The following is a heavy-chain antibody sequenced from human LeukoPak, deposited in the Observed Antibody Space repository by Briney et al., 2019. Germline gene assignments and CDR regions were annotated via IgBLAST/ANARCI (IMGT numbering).Heavy chain of an antibody. CDR1: GYSFTSYW. J-gene: IGHJ4*02. CDR2: IDPSDSYT. CDR3: ARLVGTVTTPDY. D-gene: IGHD4-17*01. Sequence: GESLKISCKGSGYSFTSYWISWVRQMPGKGLEWMGRIDPSDSYTNYSPSFQGHVTISADKSISTAYLRWSSLKASDTAMYYCARLVGTVTTPDYWGQGTLVTVSS. V-gene: IGHV5-10-1*01.